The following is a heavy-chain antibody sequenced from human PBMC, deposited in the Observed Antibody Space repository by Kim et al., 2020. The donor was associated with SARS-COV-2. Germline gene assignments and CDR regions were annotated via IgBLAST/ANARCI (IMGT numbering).Heavy chain of an antibody. CDR1: GFTFSSYA. CDR3: AKYYGSGSSRAYFDY. D-gene: IGHD3-10*01. Sequence: GSLRLSCAASGFTFSSYAMSWVRQAPGKGLEWVSAISGSGGSTYYADSVKGRFTISRDNSKNTLYLQMNSLRAEDTAVYYCAKYYGSGSSRAYFDYWGQGTLVTVSS. J-gene: IGHJ4*02. CDR2: ISGSGGST. V-gene: IGHV3-23*01.